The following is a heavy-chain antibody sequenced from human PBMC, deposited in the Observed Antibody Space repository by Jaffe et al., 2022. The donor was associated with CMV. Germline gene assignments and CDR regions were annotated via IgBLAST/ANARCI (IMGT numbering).Heavy chain of an antibody. CDR2: ISSSSSYI. V-gene: IGHV3-21*01. CDR1: GFTFSSYS. CDR3: ARGRHSSSSTLSIDY. J-gene: IGHJ4*02. D-gene: IGHD6-6*01. Sequence: EVQLVESGGGLVKPGGSLRLSCAASGFTFSSYSMNWVRQAPGKGLEWVSSISSSSSYIYYADSVKGRFTISRDNAKNSLYLQMNSLRAEDTAVYYCARGRHSSSSTLSIDYWGQGTLVTVSS.